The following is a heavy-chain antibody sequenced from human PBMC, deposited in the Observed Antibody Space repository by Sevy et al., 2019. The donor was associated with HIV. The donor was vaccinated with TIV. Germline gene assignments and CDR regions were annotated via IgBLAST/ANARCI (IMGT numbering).Heavy chain of an antibody. V-gene: IGHV4-61*01. CDR1: GGSVSSGSYY. D-gene: IGHD6-6*01. Sequence: SETLSLTCTVSGGSVSSGSYYWSWIRQPPGKGLEWIGYIYYSGSTNYNPSLKSRVTISVDTSKNQFSLKLSSVTAADTAAYYCARWVISRGARPSRAYNWFDPWGQGTLVTVSS. CDR3: ARWVISRGARPSRAYNWFDP. CDR2: IYYSGST. J-gene: IGHJ5*02.